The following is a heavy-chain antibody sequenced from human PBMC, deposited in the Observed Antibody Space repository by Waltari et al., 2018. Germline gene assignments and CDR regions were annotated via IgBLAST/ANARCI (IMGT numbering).Heavy chain of an antibody. CDR2: IFYSGST. CDR1: GGSISSFY. V-gene: IGHV4-59*01. D-gene: IGHD5-12*01. J-gene: IGHJ6*02. Sequence: QVQLQESGPGLVKPSETLSLTCTVSGGSISSFYWSWIRQPPGKGLEWIGYIFYSGSTNYNPSLKNRVTISVDTSENQCSLRLSSVTAADTAVYYCARDRAVATINYYYYGMDVWGQGTTVTVSS. CDR3: ARDRAVATINYYYYGMDV.